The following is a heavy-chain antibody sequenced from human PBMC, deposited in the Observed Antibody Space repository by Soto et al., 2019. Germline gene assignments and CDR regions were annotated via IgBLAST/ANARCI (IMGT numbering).Heavy chain of an antibody. CDR3: ALAPAAHILH. V-gene: IGHV4-34*01. Sequence: SEALSVTCADYGGSRSAYYWSWIRQPPGKGLEWIGEINPSGTTNYNPSLKSRVTISVDTSKNQFSLKLSSVTAADTAVYHCALAPAAHILHWGQGTLVTVSS. D-gene: IGHD2-2*01. J-gene: IGHJ1*01. CDR1: GGSRSAYY. CDR2: INPSGTT.